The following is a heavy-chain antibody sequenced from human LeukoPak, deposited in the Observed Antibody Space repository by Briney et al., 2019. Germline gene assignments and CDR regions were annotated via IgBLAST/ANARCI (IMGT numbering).Heavy chain of an antibody. CDR3: ARVGYCSSTSCFDY. D-gene: IGHD2-2*01. J-gene: IGHJ4*02. V-gene: IGHV4-59*01. CDR1: GGSISSYY. CDR2: IYYSGST. Sequence: ASETLSLTCTVSGGSISSYYWSWIRQPPGKGLEWIGYIYYSGSTNYNPSLKSRVTISVDTSKNQFSLKLSSVTAADTAVHYCARVGYCSSTSCFDYWGQGTLVTVSS.